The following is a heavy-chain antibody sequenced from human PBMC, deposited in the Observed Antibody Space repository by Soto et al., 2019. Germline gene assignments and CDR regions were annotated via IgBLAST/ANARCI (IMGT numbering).Heavy chain of an antibody. D-gene: IGHD3-3*02. CDR2: IIPIFDTT. CDR3: AKSPTFALPIDYSNGLDV. CDR1: GDTFGNYT. J-gene: IGHJ6*02. V-gene: IGHV1-69*06. Sequence: QVQLVQSGAEVKKPGSSVKVSCKTSGDTFGNYTVTWVRQAPGHGLEWVGGIIPIFDTTNYAQKFQDRVTINADKATGTVYLELSSLRSEDTAVYFCAKSPTFALPIDYSNGLDVWGQGTTVTVSS.